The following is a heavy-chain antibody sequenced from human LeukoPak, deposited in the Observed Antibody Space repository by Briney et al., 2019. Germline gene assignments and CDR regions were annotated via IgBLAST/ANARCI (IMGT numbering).Heavy chain of an antibody. CDR1: GGSISSGSYY. CDR2: IYTSGST. Sequence: PSETLSLTCTVSGGSISSGSYYWKWIRQPAGKGLEWIGRIYTSGSTNYNPSLKSRVTISVDTSKNQFSLKLSSVTAADTAVYYCARDNSLGELSLYPSYYYGMDVWGQGTTVTVSS. CDR3: ARDNSLGELSLYPSYYYGMDV. V-gene: IGHV4-61*02. J-gene: IGHJ6*02. D-gene: IGHD3-16*02.